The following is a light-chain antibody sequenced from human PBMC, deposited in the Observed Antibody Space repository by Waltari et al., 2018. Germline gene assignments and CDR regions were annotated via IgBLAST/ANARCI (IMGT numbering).Light chain of an antibody. CDR2: DAS. Sequence: DIQMTQSPSSLSASVVDRVTITCQASQDISNYLNWYQQKPGKAPKLLIYDASNLETGVPSRFSGSGYGTDFTFTISSLQPEDIATYYCQQYEDFPYTFGQGTKLEIK. J-gene: IGKJ2*01. CDR3: QQYEDFPYT. V-gene: IGKV1-33*01. CDR1: QDISNY.